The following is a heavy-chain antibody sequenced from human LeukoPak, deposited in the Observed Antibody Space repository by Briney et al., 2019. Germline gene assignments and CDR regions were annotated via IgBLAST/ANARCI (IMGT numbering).Heavy chain of an antibody. CDR2: INSDGSST. CDR1: GFTFSSYW. D-gene: IGHD4-17*01. CDR3: ARGPYGDPFDY. V-gene: IGHV3-74*01. Sequence: QPGGSLRLSCAASGFTFSSYWMHWVRQAPGKGLVWVSRINSDGSSTSYADSVKGRFTISRDNAKNTLYLQMNSLRAEDTAVYYCARGPYGDPFDYWGQGTLVTVSS. J-gene: IGHJ4*02.